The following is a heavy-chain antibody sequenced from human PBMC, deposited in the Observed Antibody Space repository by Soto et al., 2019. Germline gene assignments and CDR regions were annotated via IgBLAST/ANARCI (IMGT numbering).Heavy chain of an antibody. D-gene: IGHD4-17*01. CDR1: GFTFSSYG. V-gene: IGHV3-30*18. Sequence: GGSLRLSCAASGFTFSSYGMHWVRQAPGKGLEWVAVISYDGSNKYYADSVKGRFTISRDNSKNTLYLQMNSLRAEDTAVYYCAKDLSPDYGDYGGAFDIWGQGTMVTVSS. J-gene: IGHJ3*02. CDR2: ISYDGSNK. CDR3: AKDLSPDYGDYGGAFDI.